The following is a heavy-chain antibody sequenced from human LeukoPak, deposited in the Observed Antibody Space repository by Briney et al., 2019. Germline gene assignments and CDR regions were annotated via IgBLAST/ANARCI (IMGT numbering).Heavy chain of an antibody. CDR3: ARSSAPLQVGDFDY. CDR1: GFTFSDYY. J-gene: IGHJ4*02. D-gene: IGHD1-26*01. V-gene: IGHV3-66*01. Sequence: GGSLRLSCAASGFTFSDYYMSWVRQAPGKGLEWVSVIYSGGSTYYADSVKGRLTISRDNSKNTVYLQMNSLRAEDTAVYYCARSSAPLQVGDFDYWGQGTLVTVSS. CDR2: IYSGGST.